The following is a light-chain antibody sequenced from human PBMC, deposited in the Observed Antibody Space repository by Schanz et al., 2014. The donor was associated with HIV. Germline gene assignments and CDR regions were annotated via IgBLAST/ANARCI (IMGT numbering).Light chain of an antibody. J-gene: IGKJ5*01. CDR1: QSVSGF. CDR3: QHYSTSPIT. Sequence: EIVLTQSPGTLSLSPGERATLSCRASQSVSGFLAWYQQNPGQAPRLLIYGASSRATGIPDRFSGSGSGTVFTLTISRLEPEDFAVFYCQHYSTSPITFGQGTRLEIK. CDR2: GAS. V-gene: IGKV3-20*01.